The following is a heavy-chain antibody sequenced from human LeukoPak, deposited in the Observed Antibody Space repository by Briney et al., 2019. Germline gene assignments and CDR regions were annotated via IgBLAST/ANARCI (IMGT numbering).Heavy chain of an antibody. CDR2: IYHSGST. V-gene: IGHV4-30-2*01. D-gene: IGHD3-10*01. CDR1: GGSISSGGYY. Sequence: SETLSLTCTVSGGSISSGGYYWSWIRQPPGKGLEWIGYIYHSGSTNYNPSLRSRVTISVDTSKNQFSLKLSSVTAADTAVYYCARDSYYYGSGNDYWGQGTLVTVSS. J-gene: IGHJ4*02. CDR3: ARDSYYYGSGNDY.